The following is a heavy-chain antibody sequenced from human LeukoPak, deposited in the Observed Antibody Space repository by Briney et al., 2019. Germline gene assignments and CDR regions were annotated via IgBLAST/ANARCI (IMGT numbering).Heavy chain of an antibody. D-gene: IGHD6-19*01. CDR2: TSYDGSIN. J-gene: IGHJ4*02. V-gene: IGHV3-30*04. CDR1: GFTFSTYA. Sequence: GGSLRLSCAASGFTFSTYAMHWVRQAPGKGLEWVAVTSYDGSINYYADSVKGRFTISRDNSKNTLYLQMNSLRAEDTAVYHCARALNSVWHNFDYWGQGTLVTVSS. CDR3: ARALNSVWHNFDY.